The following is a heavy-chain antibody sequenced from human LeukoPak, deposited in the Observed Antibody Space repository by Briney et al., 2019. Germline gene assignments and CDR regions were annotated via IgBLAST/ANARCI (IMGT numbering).Heavy chain of an antibody. Sequence: AGGSRRLSCAASGFTFSNYWMSWVRQAAGKGLEWVATITQDGSGKYYVDSVKGRFTISRDNAKNSLYLQMNSLRAEDTAVYYCARRYYYDGHYYFDYWGEGTLVTVSS. V-gene: IGHV3-7*05. CDR3: ARRYYYDGHYYFDY. J-gene: IGHJ4*02. CDR2: ITQDGSGK. D-gene: IGHD3-22*01. CDR1: GFTFSNYW.